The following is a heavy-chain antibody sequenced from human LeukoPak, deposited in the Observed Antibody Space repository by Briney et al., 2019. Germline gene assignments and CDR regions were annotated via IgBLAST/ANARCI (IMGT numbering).Heavy chain of an antibody. J-gene: IGHJ3*01. CDR3: AGHRMYYYDTSGRGVADAFDF. CDR1: GGSISSSSYY. Sequence: SETLSLTCTVSGGSISSSSYYWGWIRQPPGKGLEWIGSIYYSGSTYYNPSLKSRVTISVDTSKNQFSLKLSSVTAADTAVFYCAGHRMYYYDTSGRGVADAFDFWGQGTMVTVSS. V-gene: IGHV4-39*01. D-gene: IGHD3-22*01. CDR2: IYYSGST.